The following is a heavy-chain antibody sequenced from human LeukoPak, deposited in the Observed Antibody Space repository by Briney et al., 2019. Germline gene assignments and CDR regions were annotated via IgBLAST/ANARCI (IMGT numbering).Heavy chain of an antibody. J-gene: IGHJ4*02. CDR3: ATLHDFWSGYLDY. V-gene: IGHV3-11*01. D-gene: IGHD3-3*01. CDR1: GFTFSDYY. Sequence: GGSLRLSCAASGFTFSDYYMSWIRQAPGKGLEWVSYISSSGSTIYYADSVKGRFTISRDNAKNSLYLQMNSLRAEDTAVYYCATLHDFWSGYLDYWGQGTLVTVSS. CDR2: ISSSGSTI.